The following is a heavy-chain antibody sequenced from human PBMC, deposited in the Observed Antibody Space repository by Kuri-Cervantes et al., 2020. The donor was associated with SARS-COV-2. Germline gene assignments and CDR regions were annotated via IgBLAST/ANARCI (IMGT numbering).Heavy chain of an antibody. V-gene: IGHV4-59*04. D-gene: IGHD3-16*01. CDR3: ARVLRTASFDF. CDR1: GGSISDHY. Sequence: SETLSLTCTVSGGSISDHYWGWIRQPPGKGLEWIGNIYYSGSTYYSPSLKSRVTISMDTSKDQFSLKLSSVTAADTAVYYCARVLRTASFDFWGQGTLVTVSS. J-gene: IGHJ4*02. CDR2: IYYSGST.